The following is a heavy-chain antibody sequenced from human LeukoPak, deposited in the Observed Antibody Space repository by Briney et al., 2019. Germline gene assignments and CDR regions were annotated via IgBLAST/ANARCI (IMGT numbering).Heavy chain of an antibody. V-gene: IGHV3-21*01. Sequence: GGSLRLSCAASGFTFSSYAMHWVRQAPGKGLEWVSSISSSSSYIYYADSVKGRFTISRDNAKNSLYLQMNSLRAEDTAVYYCARDLRGYCSSTSCYTRGGYWGQGTLVTVSS. D-gene: IGHD2-2*02. J-gene: IGHJ4*02. CDR2: ISSSSSYI. CDR3: ARDLRGYCSSTSCYTRGGY. CDR1: GFTFSSYA.